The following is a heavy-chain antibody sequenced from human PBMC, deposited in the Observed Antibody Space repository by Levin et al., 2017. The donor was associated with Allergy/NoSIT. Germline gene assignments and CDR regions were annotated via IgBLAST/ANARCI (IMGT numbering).Heavy chain of an antibody. Sequence: GGSLRLSCAASGFTFSSYWMSWVRQAPGKGLEWVANIKQDGSEKYYVDSVKGRFTISRDNAKNSLYLQMNSLRAEDTAVYYCAREGYSYGYFAFDIWGQGTMVTVSS. CDR3: AREGYSYGYFAFDI. CDR1: GFTFSSYW. V-gene: IGHV3-7*01. J-gene: IGHJ3*02. D-gene: IGHD5-18*01. CDR2: IKQDGSEK.